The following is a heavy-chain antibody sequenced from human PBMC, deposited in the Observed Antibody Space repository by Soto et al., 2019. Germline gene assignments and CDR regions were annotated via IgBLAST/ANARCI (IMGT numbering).Heavy chain of an antibody. J-gene: IGHJ3*02. V-gene: IGHV1-69*01. D-gene: IGHD3-3*01. CDR2: IIPIFGTT. CDR1: GGTFGSNA. Sequence: QVHLVQSGAEVKKPGSSVNVSCKASGGTFGSNAIAWVREVPGQGREWMGWIIPIFGTTHYAQRFQGRVTITADESTGTVYMDLSSLSSDDTAVYYCARTVFGVVTLAFDIWGQGTRLTVSS. CDR3: ARTVFGVVTLAFDI.